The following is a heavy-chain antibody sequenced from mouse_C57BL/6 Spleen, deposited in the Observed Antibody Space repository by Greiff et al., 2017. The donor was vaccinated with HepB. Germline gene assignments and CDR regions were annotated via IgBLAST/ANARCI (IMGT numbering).Heavy chain of an antibody. D-gene: IGHD2-2*01. CDR1: GYTFTSYW. CDR2: IYPGSGST. V-gene: IGHV1-55*01. Sequence: VQLQQPGAELVKPGASVKMSCKASGYTFTSYWITWVKQRPGQGLEWIGDIYPGSGSTNYNEKFKSKATLTVDTSSSTAYMQLSSLTSEDSAVYYCARTMVTTGYYAMDYWGQGTSVTVSS. J-gene: IGHJ4*01. CDR3: ARTMVTTGYYAMDY.